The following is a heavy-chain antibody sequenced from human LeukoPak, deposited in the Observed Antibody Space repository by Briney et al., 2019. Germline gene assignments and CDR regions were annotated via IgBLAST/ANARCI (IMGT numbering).Heavy chain of an antibody. CDR1: GFIFSSYA. J-gene: IGHJ4*02. V-gene: IGHV3-74*01. CDR2: INSDGSST. D-gene: IGHD3-22*01. Sequence: PGGSLRLSCAASGFIFSSYAMSWVRQAPGKGLEWVSRINSDGSSTSYADSAKGRFTISRDNAKNTLYLQMNSLRAEDTAVYYCARERLYYDSSGYYYDYWGQGTLVTVSS. CDR3: ARERLYYDSSGYYYDY.